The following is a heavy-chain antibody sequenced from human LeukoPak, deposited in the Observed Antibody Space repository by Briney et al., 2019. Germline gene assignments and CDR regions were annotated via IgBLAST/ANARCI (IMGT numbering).Heavy chain of an antibody. V-gene: IGHV4-39*01. D-gene: IGHD2-21*02. Sequence: PSETLSLTCNVSGGSISTTNYYWGWIRQPPGKGLEWLGNIHYSGSTYYNSSLQSRVTLSVDTSKNQFSLKLTSVTATDTAVYYCARTYPDCDYWGQGTLVTVSS. CDR1: GGSISTTNYY. CDR2: IHYSGST. J-gene: IGHJ4*02. CDR3: ARTYPDCDY.